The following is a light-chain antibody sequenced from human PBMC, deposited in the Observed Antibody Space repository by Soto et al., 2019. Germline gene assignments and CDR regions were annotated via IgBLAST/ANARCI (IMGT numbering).Light chain of an antibody. J-gene: IGKJ5*01. Sequence: DIQLTQSPSSLSASVGDRIIITCRVSQGITGYLNWYRQKPGKVPKLLIYSAFSVQSGVPSRFSGSGSGTDFTLSFSSLLSEDVATSYGQRTYQAPLGQETGLEIK. CDR3: QRTYQAP. CDR2: SAF. CDR1: QGITGY. V-gene: IGKV1-27*01.